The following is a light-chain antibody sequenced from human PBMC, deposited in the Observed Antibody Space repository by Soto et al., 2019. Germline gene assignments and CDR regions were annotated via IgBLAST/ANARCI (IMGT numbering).Light chain of an antibody. V-gene: IGLV3-9*01. CDR2: REV. CDR3: QVWDSSSPVV. CDR1: NIATKN. J-gene: IGLJ2*01. Sequence: SYELTQPLSVSVALGQTARITCGGNNIATKNVHWYHQKPGQAPVLVIYREVKRPSGIPERFSGSNSGNTATLTISRAQAGDEADYYCQVWDSSSPVVFGGGTKLTVL.